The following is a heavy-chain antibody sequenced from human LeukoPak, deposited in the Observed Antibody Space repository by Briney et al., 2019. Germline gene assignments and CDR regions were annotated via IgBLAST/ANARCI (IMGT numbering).Heavy chain of an antibody. CDR2: IYHSGST. CDR1: GGSISSYY. Sequence: SETLSLTCTVSGGSISSYYWSWIRQPAGKGLEWIGSIYHSGSTYYNPSLKSRVTISVDTSKNQFSLKLSSVTAADTAVYNCAMSGDYGAPHYSGQGTLVTVSS. V-gene: IGHV4-59*04. D-gene: IGHD4-17*01. J-gene: IGHJ4*01. CDR3: AMSGDYGAPHY.